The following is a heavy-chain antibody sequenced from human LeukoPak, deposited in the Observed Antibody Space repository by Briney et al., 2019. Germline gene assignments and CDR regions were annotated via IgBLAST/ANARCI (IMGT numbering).Heavy chain of an antibody. CDR2: INPNSGGT. CDR3: AGARMAAAGNNWFDP. J-gene: IGHJ5*02. V-gene: IGHV1-2*04. D-gene: IGHD6-13*01. CDR1: GYTFTGYY. Sequence: ASVKVSCKASGYTFTGYYMHWVRQAPGQGLEWMGWINPNSGGTNYAQKFQGWVTMTRDTSISTAYMELSRLRSDDTAVYYCAGARMAAAGNNWFDPWGQGTLVTVSS.